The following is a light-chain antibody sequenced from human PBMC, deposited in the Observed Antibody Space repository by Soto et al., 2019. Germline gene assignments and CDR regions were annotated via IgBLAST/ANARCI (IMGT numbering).Light chain of an antibody. Sequence: QSVLTQPASVSGSPGQSITISCTGTSSDVGGYNYVSWYQQHPGKAPKLIIYDVSTRPSGVSNRFSGSKSGNTASLTISGLQAEDEAEYFCGSFTSSTTVVFGGGTKLTVL. J-gene: IGLJ3*02. V-gene: IGLV2-14*01. CDR3: GSFTSSTTVV. CDR2: DVS. CDR1: SSDVGGYNY.